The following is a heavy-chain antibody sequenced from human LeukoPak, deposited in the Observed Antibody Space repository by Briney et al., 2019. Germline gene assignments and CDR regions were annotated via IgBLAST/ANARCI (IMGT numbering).Heavy chain of an antibody. CDR3: ARGGVAASKH. D-gene: IGHD6-13*01. CDR2: INHSGST. Sequence: SETLSLTCAVYGGSFSGYYWSWIRQPPGKGLEWIGEINHSGSTNYNPSLKSRVTISVDTSKNQFSLKLSSVTAADTAVYYCARGGVAASKHWGQGTLVTVSS. CDR1: GGSFSGYY. J-gene: IGHJ1*01. V-gene: IGHV4-34*01.